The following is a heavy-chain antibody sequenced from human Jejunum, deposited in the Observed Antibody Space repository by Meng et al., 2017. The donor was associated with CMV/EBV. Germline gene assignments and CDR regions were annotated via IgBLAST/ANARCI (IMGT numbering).Heavy chain of an antibody. J-gene: IGHJ6*02. D-gene: IGHD2-8*02. CDR2: IKEDGSEK. V-gene: IGHV3-7*01. Sequence: YWMSWVRQAPGKGLEWVANIKEDGSEKHYVDSVRGRFTISRDNAKNSLYLEMTNLRAEDTAVYYCARDSTGSSYVGYYYYGMDVWGQGTMVTVSS. CDR1: YW. CDR3: ARDSTGSSYVGYYYYGMDV.